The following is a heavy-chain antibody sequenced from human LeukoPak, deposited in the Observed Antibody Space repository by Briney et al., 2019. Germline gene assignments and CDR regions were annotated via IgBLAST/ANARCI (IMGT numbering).Heavy chain of an antibody. CDR3: ARGGGEYDSSGYYVWLDY. D-gene: IGHD3-22*01. CDR2: VYTSGST. CDR1: GGSISNGSYY. J-gene: IGHJ4*02. Sequence: SETLSLTCTVSGGSISNGSYYWSWIRQPAGKGLEWIGHVYTSGSTNYNPSLKSRVTISVDTSKNQFSLMLRSVTAADTAGYYCARGGGEYDSSGYYVWLDYWGQGTLVTVSS. V-gene: IGHV4-61*09.